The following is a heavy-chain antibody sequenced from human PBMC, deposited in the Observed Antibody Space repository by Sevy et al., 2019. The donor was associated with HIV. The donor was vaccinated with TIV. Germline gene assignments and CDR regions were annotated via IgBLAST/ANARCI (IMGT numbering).Heavy chain of an antibody. Sequence: GGSLRLSCAASGFTFSSYWMSWVRQAPGKGLEWVANIKQDGSEKYYVDSVKGRFTISRDNAKNSLYLQMNSLRDEDTAVYYCASSLGELSFFYYYYMDVWGKGTTVTVSS. D-gene: IGHD3-16*02. V-gene: IGHV3-7*01. J-gene: IGHJ6*03. CDR3: ASSLGELSFFYYYYMDV. CDR1: GFTFSSYW. CDR2: IKQDGSEK.